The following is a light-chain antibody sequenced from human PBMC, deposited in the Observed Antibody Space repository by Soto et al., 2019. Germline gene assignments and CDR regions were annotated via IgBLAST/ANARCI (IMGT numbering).Light chain of an antibody. CDR2: SAN. J-gene: IGLJ2*01. CDR3: AAWENSLSGPV. V-gene: IGLV1-44*01. CDR1: SSNIGSNT. Sequence: LTQPPSASGTPGQRVTISCSGRSSNIGSNTVSWYQQLPGAAPNVLIYSANKRPPGVPDRFSGSRSGASASLAISGLQSEDEADYYCAAWENSLSGPVFGGGTKLTVL.